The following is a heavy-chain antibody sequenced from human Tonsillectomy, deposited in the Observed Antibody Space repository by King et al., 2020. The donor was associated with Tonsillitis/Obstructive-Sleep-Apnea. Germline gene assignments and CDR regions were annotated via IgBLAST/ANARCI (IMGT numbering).Heavy chain of an antibody. CDR2: MSFDGSNE. D-gene: IGHD5-12*01. CDR1: NIHFTAHG. Sequence: HVQLVESGGGVVQPGRSLRLSCAASNIHFTAHGFHWVRQAPGKGLEWVALMSFDGSNENYADSVKGRFTISRDNSKNTLFLQMNSLRVEDTAVYFCARGRYSNYGHSALDLWGPGTMVTVSS. J-gene: IGHJ3*01. CDR3: ARGRYSNYGHSALDL. V-gene: IGHV3-30*01.